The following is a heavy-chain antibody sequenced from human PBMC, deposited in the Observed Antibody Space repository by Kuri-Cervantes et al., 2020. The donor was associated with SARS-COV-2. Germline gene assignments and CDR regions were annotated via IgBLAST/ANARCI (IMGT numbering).Heavy chain of an antibody. CDR2: IYYSGST. CDR1: GGSISSHY. Sequence: GPLRLPCTGSGGSISSHYWSWIRQPPGKGLEWIVYIYYSGSTNYNPSLKSRVTISVDTSKNKFSLKLSSVTAADTAVYYCARTFMGYYYYMDVWGKGTMVTVSS. J-gene: IGHJ6*03. CDR3: ARTFMGYYYYMDV. V-gene: IGHV4-59*11. D-gene: IGHD3-3*02.